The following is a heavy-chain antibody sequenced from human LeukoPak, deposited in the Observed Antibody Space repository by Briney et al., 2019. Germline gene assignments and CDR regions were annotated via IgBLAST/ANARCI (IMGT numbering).Heavy chain of an antibody. CDR3: ASSPPYYDFWSGYSSSLDY. V-gene: IGHV1-46*01. J-gene: IGHJ4*02. CDR1: GYTFTSYY. CDR2: INPSGGST. D-gene: IGHD3-3*01. Sequence: WASVKVSCKASGYTFTSYYMHWVRQAPGQGLEWMGIINPSGGSTSYAQKFQGRVTMTRDTSTSTVYMELSSLRSEDTAVYYCASSPPYYDFWSGYSSSLDYWGQGNLVTVSS.